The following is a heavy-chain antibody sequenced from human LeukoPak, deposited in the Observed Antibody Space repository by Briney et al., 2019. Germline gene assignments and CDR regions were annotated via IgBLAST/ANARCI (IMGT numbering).Heavy chain of an antibody. J-gene: IGHJ4*02. D-gene: IGHD2-15*01. Sequence: ASVKVSCKPFGYRFTENALHWVRQAPGQRLEWMGWIRTDNGNTKYSQKFQGRVTLTRDTSARTVYVELNSLRSEDTAVYYCGRGGSSGVDYWGQGTLVTVSS. CDR1: GYRFTENA. CDR2: IRTDNGNT. CDR3: GRGGSSGVDY. V-gene: IGHV1-3*04.